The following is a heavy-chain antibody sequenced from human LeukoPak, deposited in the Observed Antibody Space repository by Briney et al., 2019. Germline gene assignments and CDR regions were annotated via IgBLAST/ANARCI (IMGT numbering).Heavy chain of an antibody. Sequence: GASVTVSCKASGYTFTDYYMHWVRQAPGQGVDWMGWINPNDCDTNYAQKFQGRVTMTRDTSISTAHMEVSRLRSDDTAVYYCARANFLYCSSTTCLFDYWGQGTLVTVSS. CDR1: GYTFTDYY. CDR2: INPNDCDT. V-gene: IGHV1-2*02. D-gene: IGHD2-2*01. J-gene: IGHJ4*02. CDR3: ARANFLYCSSTTCLFDY.